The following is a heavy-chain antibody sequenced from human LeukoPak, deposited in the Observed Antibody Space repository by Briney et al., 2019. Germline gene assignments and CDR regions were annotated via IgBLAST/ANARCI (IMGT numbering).Heavy chain of an antibody. J-gene: IGHJ4*02. CDR2: ITGSGGST. CDR1: GFTFSTYV. V-gene: IGHV3-23*01. Sequence: PGGSLRLSCAASGFTFSTYVVNWVRQAPGKGLEWVSTITGSGGSTYYADSVKGRFTISRDNSKNTLYLQMSSLRVEDTAVYYCARDAPLYGDYWGVDYWGQGTLVTVSS. D-gene: IGHD4-17*01. CDR3: ARDAPLYGDYWGVDY.